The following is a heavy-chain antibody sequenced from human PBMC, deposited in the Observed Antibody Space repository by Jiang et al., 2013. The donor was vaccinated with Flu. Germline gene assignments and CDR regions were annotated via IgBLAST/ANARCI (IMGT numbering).Heavy chain of an antibody. CDR1: GFIFDNAW. CDR2: IKTKIDGGTA. J-gene: IGHJ4*02. D-gene: IGHD4-17*01. CDR3: TTNYGDYFWSSFDF. Sequence: VQLLESGGGFVKPGGSLRLSCEASGFIFDNAWMHWVRQAPGKGLEWVGRIKTKIDGGTADYAAPVKGRFTVSRDDSKSTLYLEMNSLKTEDAAVYYCTTNYGDYFWSSFDFWGPGNPGHRFL. V-gene: IGHV3-15*07.